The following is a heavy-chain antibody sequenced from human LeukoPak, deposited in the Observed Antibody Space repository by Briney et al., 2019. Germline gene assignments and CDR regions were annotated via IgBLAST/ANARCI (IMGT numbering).Heavy chain of an antibody. Sequence: GESLKISCEASGYSFNTYWIGWVRQMPGKGLEYMGMIYPGDSDTKYSPSFEGQVTISADKSLNTAYLQWRSLKASDTAMYYCARQGSSWYYFDYWGQGTLVTVSS. D-gene: IGHD6-13*01. J-gene: IGHJ4*02. V-gene: IGHV5-51*01. CDR2: IYPGDSDT. CDR3: ARQGSSWYYFDY. CDR1: GYSFNTYW.